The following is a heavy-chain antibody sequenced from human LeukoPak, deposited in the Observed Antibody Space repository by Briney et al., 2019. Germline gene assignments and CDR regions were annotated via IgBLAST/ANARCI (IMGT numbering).Heavy chain of an antibody. Sequence: GGSLRLSCAASGFTLSSYGMSWVRQAPGKGLEWVSIIYGGGSTYYADSVKGRFTISRDNSKNTLYLQMNTLRTEDTAVYYCAKAVAASWYYFDYWGQGTLVTVSS. CDR2: IYGGGST. J-gene: IGHJ4*02. CDR1: GFTLSSYG. D-gene: IGHD2-15*01. V-gene: IGHV3-53*01. CDR3: AKAVAASWYYFDY.